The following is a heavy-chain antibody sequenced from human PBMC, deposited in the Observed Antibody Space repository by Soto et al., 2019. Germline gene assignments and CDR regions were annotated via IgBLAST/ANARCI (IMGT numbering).Heavy chain of an antibody. J-gene: IGHJ6*03. CDR1: GYTFTSYG. Sequence: QVQLVQSGAEVKKPGASVKVSCKASGYTFTSYGISWVRQAPGQGLEWMGWISTYNGSPNYAQKLQGRVTMTTDTSTSTAYMELRSLRSDDTAVYFCARAYGRSYYYYYMDVWGKGTTVTFSS. CDR2: ISTYNGSP. V-gene: IGHV1-18*01. D-gene: IGHD3-16*01. CDR3: ARAYGRSYYYYYMDV.